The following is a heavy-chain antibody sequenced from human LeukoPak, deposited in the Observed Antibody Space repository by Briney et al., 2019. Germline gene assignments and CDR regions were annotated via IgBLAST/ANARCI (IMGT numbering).Heavy chain of an antibody. Sequence: SETLSLTCTVSGASIRSSYPYWGWIRQPPGKGLEWVGSIYYSGSTYYNPSLKRRVTISADTSRNQFSLNLTSVTAADTAVYYCATPGGRYFAYWGQGTLVTVSS. CDR1: GASIRSSYPY. D-gene: IGHD1-26*01. CDR3: ATPGGRYFAY. V-gene: IGHV4-39*01. CDR2: IYYSGST. J-gene: IGHJ4*02.